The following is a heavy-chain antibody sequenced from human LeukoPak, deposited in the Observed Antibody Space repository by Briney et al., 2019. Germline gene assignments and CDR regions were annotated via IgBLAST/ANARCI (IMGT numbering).Heavy chain of an antibody. D-gene: IGHD3-10*01. CDR2: ISGSGGST. Sequence: GGSLRLSCAASGFTFSSYAMSWVRQAPGKGLEWVSAISGSGGSTYYADSVKGRFTISRDNSKNTLYLQMNSLRAEDTAVYYCAKDRRRYYGSGSYYGDYFDYWGQGTLVTVSS. J-gene: IGHJ4*02. CDR1: GFTFSSYA. V-gene: IGHV3-23*01. CDR3: AKDRRRYYGSGSYYGDYFDY.